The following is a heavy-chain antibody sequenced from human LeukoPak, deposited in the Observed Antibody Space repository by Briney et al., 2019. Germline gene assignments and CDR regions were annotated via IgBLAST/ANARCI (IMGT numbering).Heavy chain of an antibody. CDR3: ARVQPFYYDSSGYYYKDY. CDR1: GYTFTSYG. J-gene: IGHJ4*02. Sequence: ASVKVSCKASGYTFTSYGISWVRQAPGQGLEWMGWISAYNGNTNYAQKLQGRVTMTTDTSTCTAYMELRSLRSDDTAVYYCARVQPFYYDSSGYYYKDYWGQGTLVTVSS. D-gene: IGHD3-22*01. CDR2: ISAYNGNT. V-gene: IGHV1-18*01.